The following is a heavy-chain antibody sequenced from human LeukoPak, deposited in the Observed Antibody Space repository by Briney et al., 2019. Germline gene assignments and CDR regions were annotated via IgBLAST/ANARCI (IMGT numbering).Heavy chain of an antibody. V-gene: IGHV4-30-2*01. CDR2: IYHSGST. D-gene: IGHD3-10*01. J-gene: IGHJ4*02. CDR3: ARNYGSLDY. Sequence: PSETLSLTCTVSGGSISSGGYYWSWIRQPPGKGLEWIGYIYHSGSTYYNPSLKSRVTISLDTSKNQFSLKLSSVTAADTAVYYCARNYGSLDYWGQGTLVTVSS. CDR1: GGSISSGGYY.